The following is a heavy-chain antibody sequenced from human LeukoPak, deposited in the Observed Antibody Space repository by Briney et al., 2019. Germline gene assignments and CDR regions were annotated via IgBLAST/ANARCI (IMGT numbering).Heavy chain of an antibody. CDR2: ISGGTSTT. V-gene: IGHV3-48*02. J-gene: IGHJ4*02. D-gene: IGHD1-26*01. CDR1: GFTFSDYD. Sequence: PGGSLRLSCAASGFTFSDYDMNWVRQAPGKGLEWVSYISGGTSTTYYADSVKGRFTISRDNAKNSLYLQMNGLRDEDTAVYFCARDLISGHYTFDYWGRGTLVTVSS. CDR3: ARDLISGHYTFDY.